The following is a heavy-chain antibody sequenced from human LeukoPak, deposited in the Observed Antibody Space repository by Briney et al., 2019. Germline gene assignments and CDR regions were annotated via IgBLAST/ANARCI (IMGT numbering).Heavy chain of an antibody. CDR3: AREVMITFGGVIATPYFDY. Sequence: PGGSLRLSCAASGFTFSSYSMNWVRQAPGKGLEWVSSISSSSSYIYYADSVKGRFTISRDNAKNSLYLQMNSLRAEDTAVYYCAREVMITFGGVIATPYFDYWGQGTLVTVSS. D-gene: IGHD3-16*02. J-gene: IGHJ4*02. CDR2: ISSSSSYI. CDR1: GFTFSSYS. V-gene: IGHV3-21*01.